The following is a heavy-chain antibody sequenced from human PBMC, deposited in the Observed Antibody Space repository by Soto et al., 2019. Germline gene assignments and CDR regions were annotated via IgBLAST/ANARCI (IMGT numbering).Heavy chain of an antibody. J-gene: IGHJ5*02. D-gene: IGHD1-1*01. CDR1: GSSIIGFY. Sequence: LSLTCTVSGSSIIGFYWSWIRKSAGKGLEWIGRIYATGTTDYNPSLKSRVMMSVDTSKKQFSLKLRSVTAADTAVYYCVRDGTKTLRERFDPCGQG. V-gene: IGHV4-4*07. CDR3: VRDGTKTLRERFDP. CDR2: IYATGTT.